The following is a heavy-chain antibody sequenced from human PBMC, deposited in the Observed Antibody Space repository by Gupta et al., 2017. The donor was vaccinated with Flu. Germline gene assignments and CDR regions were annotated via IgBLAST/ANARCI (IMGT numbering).Heavy chain of an antibody. J-gene: IGHJ5*02. D-gene: IGHD4-23*01. CDR1: GGSMTTSDYY. Sequence: QLQLQESGPGLVKPSETLSLTCTVSGGSMTTSDYYWCWVRQPPGKGLEWIGSINYSGNTYYDSSLKGRVTMSVDTSKNQFSLKLASVTAADTAVFYCARLLVTDACGNSFDAWGQGTLVTVSS. CDR3: ARLLVTDACGNSFDA. CDR2: INYSGNT. V-gene: IGHV4-39*01.